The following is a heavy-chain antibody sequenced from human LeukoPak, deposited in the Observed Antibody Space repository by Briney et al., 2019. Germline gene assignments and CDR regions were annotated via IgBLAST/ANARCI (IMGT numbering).Heavy chain of an antibody. CDR1: GYTFTGYY. CDR3: ARAPHFFDTSGSRYYFDY. Sequence: ASVKVSCKASGYTFTGYYMHWVRQAPGQGLEWMGWINPNSGGTNYAQKFQGRVTMTRDTSISTAYMELSRLRSDDTAVYYCARAPHFFDTSGSRYYFDYWGQGTLVTVSS. V-gene: IGHV1-2*02. D-gene: IGHD3-22*01. J-gene: IGHJ4*02. CDR2: INPNSGGT.